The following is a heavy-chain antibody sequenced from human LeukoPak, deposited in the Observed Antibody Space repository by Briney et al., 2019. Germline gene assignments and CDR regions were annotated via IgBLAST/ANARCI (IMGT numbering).Heavy chain of an antibody. V-gene: IGHV1-18*01. CDR3: ARAQDGSGFYYYYYMDV. CDR1: GYTFTSYG. Sequence: GASVKVSCKASGYTFTSYGISWVRQAPGQGLEWMGWISAYNGNTNYAQKLQGRVTMTTDTSTSTAYMELRSLRSDDTAVYYCARAQDGSGFYYYYYMDVWGKGTTVTVSS. D-gene: IGHD3-10*01. J-gene: IGHJ6*03. CDR2: ISAYNGNT.